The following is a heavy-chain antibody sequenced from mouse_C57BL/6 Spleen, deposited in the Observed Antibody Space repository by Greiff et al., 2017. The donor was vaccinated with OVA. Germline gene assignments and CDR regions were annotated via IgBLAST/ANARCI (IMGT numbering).Heavy chain of an antibody. CDR3: ARGRGYDGYCFDY. J-gene: IGHJ2*01. Sequence: QVQLKQPGAELVMPGASVKLSCKASGYTFTSYWMHWVKQRPGQGLEWIGEIDPSDSYTNYNQKFKGKSTLTVDKSSSTAYMQLSSLTSEDSAVYYCARGRGYDGYCFDYWGQGTTLTVSS. CDR2: IDPSDSYT. V-gene: IGHV1-69*01. D-gene: IGHD2-3*01. CDR1: GYTFTSYW.